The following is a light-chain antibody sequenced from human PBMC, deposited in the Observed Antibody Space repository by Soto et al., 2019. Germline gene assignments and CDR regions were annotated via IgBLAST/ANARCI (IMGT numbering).Light chain of an antibody. CDR1: SSDVGSFNL. J-gene: IGLJ1*01. Sequence: QSFLTQLACVSGSPGQSVTISCTGTSSDVGSFNLVSWYQQHPGTAPKLMIYEVSERPSGVSNRFSGSKSVNTASLTISGLQAEDEADYYCCSYAGSSTFVFGTGTKLTVL. V-gene: IGLV2-23*02. CDR2: EVS. CDR3: CSYAGSSTFV.